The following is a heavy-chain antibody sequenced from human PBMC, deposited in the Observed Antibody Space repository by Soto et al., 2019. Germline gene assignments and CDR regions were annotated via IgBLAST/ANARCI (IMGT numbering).Heavy chain of an antibody. CDR3: ASLAAAGTFDY. D-gene: IGHD6-13*01. J-gene: IGHJ4*02. V-gene: IGHV3-48*03. CDR2: ISSSGSTI. CDR1: GFTFSSYE. Sequence: GGSLRLSCAASGFTFSSYEMNWVRQAPGKGLEWVSYISSSGSTIYYADSVKGRFTISRDNAKNSLYLQMNSLRAEDTAVYYCASLAAAGTFDYWGQGTLVTVSS.